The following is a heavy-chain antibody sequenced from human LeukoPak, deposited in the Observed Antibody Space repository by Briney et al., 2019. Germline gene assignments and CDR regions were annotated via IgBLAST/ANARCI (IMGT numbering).Heavy chain of an antibody. CDR3: VRLVGNSWLDY. CDR1: GDDVSTNKAT. J-gene: IGHJ4*02. D-gene: IGHD6-13*01. Sequence: SQTLTLTCAISGDDVSTNKATWNWIRQSPSRGLVWRGRTYDRSQAYKDYAVSVKSRITITPDTSTNQSSLHLNSVTPDDTAVYYCVRLVGNSWLDYWGQGTLVTVSS. V-gene: IGHV6-1*01. CDR2: TYDRSQAYK.